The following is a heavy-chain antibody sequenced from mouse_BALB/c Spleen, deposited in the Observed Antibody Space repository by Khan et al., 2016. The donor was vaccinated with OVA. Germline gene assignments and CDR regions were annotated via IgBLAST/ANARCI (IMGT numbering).Heavy chain of an antibody. V-gene: IGHV5-6*01. J-gene: IGHJ3*01. D-gene: IGHD1-1*01. CDR2: ISSGGHYT. CDR1: GFTFSTYG. CDR3: ARLAYYYNRGGFAY. Sequence: EVELVESGGDLVKTGGSLKLFCAASGFTFSTYGMSWVRQTPDKRLEWVATISSGGHYTYYIDSVKGRFTISRDNAKNTLYLQMTSLRSEDTAMYYCARLAYYYNRGGFAYWGQGTLVTVSA.